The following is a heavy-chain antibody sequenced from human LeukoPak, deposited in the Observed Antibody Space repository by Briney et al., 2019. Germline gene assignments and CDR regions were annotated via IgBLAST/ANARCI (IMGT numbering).Heavy chain of an antibody. V-gene: IGHV3-48*03. CDR2: IISSGSTT. D-gene: IGHD5-18*01. Sequence: GGSLRLSCAASGFTFGSYEMNWVRQAPGKGVEWVSYIISSGSTTYYADSVKGRFTISRDNAKNSLYLQMNSLRAEDTAVYYCARGGYSYGYHYWGQGTLVTVSS. J-gene: IGHJ4*02. CDR3: ARGGYSYGYHY. CDR1: GFTFGSYE.